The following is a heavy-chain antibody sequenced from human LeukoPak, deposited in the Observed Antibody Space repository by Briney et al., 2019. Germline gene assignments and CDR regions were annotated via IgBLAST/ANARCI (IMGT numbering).Heavy chain of an antibody. CDR2: ITGSGATT. CDR3: ARDRYCSGGSCYFIFDY. Sequence: GGSLRLSCAASGFPFSGHGMNWVRQAPGKGLEWVSGITGSGATTYYADSVKGRFTISRDNSKNTLYLQMNSLRAEDTAIYYCARDRYCSGGSCYFIFDYWGQGTLVTVSS. D-gene: IGHD2-15*01. J-gene: IGHJ4*02. V-gene: IGHV3-23*01. CDR1: GFPFSGHG.